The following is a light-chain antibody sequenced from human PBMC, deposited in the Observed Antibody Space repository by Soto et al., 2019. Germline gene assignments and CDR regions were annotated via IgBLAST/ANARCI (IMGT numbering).Light chain of an antibody. CDR1: QSVSSRH. CDR2: ATS. CDR3: HQYGTSPIT. V-gene: IGKV3-20*01. J-gene: IGKJ5*01. Sequence: EIVVTQSPGTLSLSPGERATLSCRASQSVSSRHLAWYQQKPGQAPRVLIDATSTRATGIPDRFSGSGSGTDFTLTISRLEPEDFAVYYCHQYGTSPITFGQGTRLENK.